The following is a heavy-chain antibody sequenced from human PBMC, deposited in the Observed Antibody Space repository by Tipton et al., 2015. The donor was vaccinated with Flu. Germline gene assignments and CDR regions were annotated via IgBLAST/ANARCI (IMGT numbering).Heavy chain of an antibody. Sequence: TLSLTCIVSGYSISSGYYWGWIRQPPGKGLEWIGSIYHSGSTYYNPSLKSRVTISVDTSKNQFSLKLSSVTAADTAVYYCARAPGRPCSANACPNWFDPCGQGTLVTVSS. CDR1: GYSISSGYY. CDR3: ARAPGRPCSANACPNWFDP. V-gene: IGHV4-38-2*02. D-gene: IGHD2-15*01. CDR2: IYHSGST. J-gene: IGHJ5*02.